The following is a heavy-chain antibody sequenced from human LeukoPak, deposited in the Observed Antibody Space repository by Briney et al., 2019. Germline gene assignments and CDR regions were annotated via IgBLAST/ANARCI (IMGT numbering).Heavy chain of an antibody. V-gene: IGHV1-69*13. J-gene: IGHJ4*02. CDR3: AREGRGNYFDY. CDR2: IIPIFGAA. CDR1: GDTISNYA. Sequence: SVTVSCTASGDTISNYAIHRIRQAPGQGLEWMGGIIPIFGAANFAQKFHGRVTITADDSTSTVYMELSSLRPDDSAMYYCAREGRGNYFDYWRQGTLVTVSS.